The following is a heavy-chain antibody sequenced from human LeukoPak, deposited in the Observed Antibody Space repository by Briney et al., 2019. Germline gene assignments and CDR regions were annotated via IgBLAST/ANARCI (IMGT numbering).Heavy chain of an antibody. CDR3: AKDGGLWVSAHWGDS. CDR1: GFTFSSYW. V-gene: IGHV3-74*01. Sequence: PGGSLRLSCAASGFTFSSYWMNWVRQAPGKGLVWVSRIASDGSSTTYADSVKGRFSISRDNAKNTLYLQMNSLRVEDTAVYYCAKDGGLWVSAHWGDSWGRGTLVTVSS. CDR2: IASDGSST. D-gene: IGHD7-27*01. J-gene: IGHJ4*02.